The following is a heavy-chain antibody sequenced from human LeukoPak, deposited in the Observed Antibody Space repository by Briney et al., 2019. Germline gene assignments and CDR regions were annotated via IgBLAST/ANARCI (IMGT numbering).Heavy chain of an antibody. V-gene: IGHV1-18*01. CDR1: GYTFTSYG. CDR2: ISAYNGNT. D-gene: IGHD2-21*01. Sequence: ASVKVSCKASGYTFTSYGISSVRQAPGQGLEWMGWISAYNGNTNYAQKFQGRVTTIADKPPSTLYMELSGLRSEDTAVYYCVFRGRVIDQRNWFDPWGEGTLVTVSS. CDR3: VFRGRVIDQRNWFDP. J-gene: IGHJ5*02.